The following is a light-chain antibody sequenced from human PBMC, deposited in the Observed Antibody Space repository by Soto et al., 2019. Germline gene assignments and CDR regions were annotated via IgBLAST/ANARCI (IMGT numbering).Light chain of an antibody. CDR1: SSNIGSNY. CDR3: AAWDDSLTAAV. V-gene: IGLV1-47*01. CDR2: RNN. J-gene: IGLJ7*01. Sequence: QAVVTQPPSASGTPGQRVTISCSGSSSNIGSNYVYWYQQFPGTAPKLLIYRNNQRPSGVPDRFSGSKSGTSASLAISGLRSEDEADYYCAAWDDSLTAAVFGGGTKLTVL.